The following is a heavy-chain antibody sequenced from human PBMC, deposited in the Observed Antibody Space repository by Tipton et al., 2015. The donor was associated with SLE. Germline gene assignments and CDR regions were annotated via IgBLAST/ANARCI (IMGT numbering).Heavy chain of an antibody. D-gene: IGHD1-14*01. J-gene: IGHJ5*02. V-gene: IGHV4-61*09. CDR2: VYPGGTS. Sequence: TLSLTCTVSNGSISSGSYYWSWIRQPAGKGLEWIGYVYPGGTSDYNASLKSRVDISIDTSKNQLPLKLTSVTAADTAMYYCARGTRETRADLWGQGTLVKVSS. CDR1: NGSISSGSYY. CDR3: ARGTRETRADL.